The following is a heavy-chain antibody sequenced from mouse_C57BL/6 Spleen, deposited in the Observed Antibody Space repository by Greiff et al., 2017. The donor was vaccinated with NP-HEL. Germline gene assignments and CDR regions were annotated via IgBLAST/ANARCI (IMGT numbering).Heavy chain of an antibody. CDR1: GFTFSSYG. D-gene: IGHD1-1*01. Sequence: EVKLVESGGDLVKPGGSLKLTCAASGFTFSSYGMSWVRQTPDKRLEWVATISRGGSYTYYPYSVKGRFTISRDNAKNTRYLQMSSLKSEDTAMYYRARHGISTVVADYFDYWGQGTTLTVSS. V-gene: IGHV5-6*02. CDR2: ISRGGSYT. CDR3: ARHGISTVVADYFDY. J-gene: IGHJ2*01.